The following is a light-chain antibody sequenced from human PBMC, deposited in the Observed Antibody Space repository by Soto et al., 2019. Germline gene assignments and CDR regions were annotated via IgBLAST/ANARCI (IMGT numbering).Light chain of an antibody. V-gene: IGKV1-39*01. CDR1: QTISRN. J-gene: IGKJ2*01. Sequence: DIQLILSPSSLSASVGVRVTITRRASQTISRNLNWYQQKPGEAPRLLMYVVSTLQGGVPSRFSGSESGTDYTLTISSVQPDDFATYYCQQSYSIPYTFVQGTKLEIK. CDR2: VVS. CDR3: QQSYSIPYT.